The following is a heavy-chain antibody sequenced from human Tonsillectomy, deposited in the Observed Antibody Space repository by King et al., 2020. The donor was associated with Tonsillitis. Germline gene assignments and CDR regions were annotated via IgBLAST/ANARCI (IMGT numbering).Heavy chain of an antibody. Sequence: QLVQSGAEVKKPGASVKVSCKTSDYTFTSYGISWVRQAPGQGLEWMGWISTYNGHINYAQKFQGRVTMTTDTSTTIVYMELRSLRSDDTAVYYCASERGGGDSIEVIDYWGQGTLVTVSS. CDR1: DYTFTSYG. V-gene: IGHV1-18*01. CDR3: ASERGGGDSIEVIDY. CDR2: ISTYNGHI. J-gene: IGHJ4*02. D-gene: IGHD6-19*01.